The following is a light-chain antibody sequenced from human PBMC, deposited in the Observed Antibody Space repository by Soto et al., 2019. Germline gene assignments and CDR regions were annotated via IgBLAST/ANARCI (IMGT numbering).Light chain of an antibody. CDR2: AAY. CDR1: QGSRND. J-gene: IGKJ4*01. V-gene: IGKV1-6*01. Sequence: AIQMTQSPSSLSASVGDRVTITCRASQGSRNDLGWYQQKPGKAPKLLIYAAYSLQSGVPSRFSGSGSGTDFTLTIISLQPEDFATNYCLQDDHYPLTLGGGTKVEIK. CDR3: LQDDHYPLT.